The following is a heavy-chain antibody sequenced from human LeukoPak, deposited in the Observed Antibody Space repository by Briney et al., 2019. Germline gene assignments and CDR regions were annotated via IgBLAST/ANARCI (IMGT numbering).Heavy chain of an antibody. J-gene: IGHJ4*02. Sequence: GGSLRLSCAASGFTFSSYWMHWVRQAPGKGLVWVSGISSDGSSTTYADSVKGRFTISRDNAKNTLYLRMNSLRAEDSAVYYCARDRGGGRCYDYWGQGTLVTASS. CDR2: ISSDGSST. V-gene: IGHV3-74*01. CDR3: ARDRGGGRCYDY. CDR1: GFTFSSYW. D-gene: IGHD2-15*01.